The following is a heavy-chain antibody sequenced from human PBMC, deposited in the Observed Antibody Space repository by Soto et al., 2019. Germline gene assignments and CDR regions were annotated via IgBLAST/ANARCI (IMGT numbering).Heavy chain of an antibody. CDR1: GDSVSSNSAA. CDR2: TYYRSKWYN. D-gene: IGHD6-19*01. Sequence: QSQTLSLTCAISGDSVSSNSAAWNWIRQSPSRGLEWLGRTYYRSKWYNDYAVSVKSRITINPDTSKNQFSLQLNSVTPEDTAVYYCARERRDSSGRMYAFDIWGQGTMVTVSS. J-gene: IGHJ3*02. CDR3: ARERRDSSGRMYAFDI. V-gene: IGHV6-1*01.